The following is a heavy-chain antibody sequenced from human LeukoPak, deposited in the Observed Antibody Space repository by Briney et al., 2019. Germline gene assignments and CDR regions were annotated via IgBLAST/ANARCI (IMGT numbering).Heavy chain of an antibody. CDR2: IDWDDDK. D-gene: IGHD2-15*01. J-gene: IGHJ4*02. CDR1: GFSLSTSGVG. Sequence: SGPTLVKPTQTLTLTCTFSGFSLSTSGVGVGWIRQPPGKALEWLARIDWDDDKFYSTSLKTRLTISKDTSKNQVVLTMTNMDPVDTATYYCAQTPLGGFFDYWGQGTLVTVSS. V-gene: IGHV2-70*04. CDR3: AQTPLGGFFDY.